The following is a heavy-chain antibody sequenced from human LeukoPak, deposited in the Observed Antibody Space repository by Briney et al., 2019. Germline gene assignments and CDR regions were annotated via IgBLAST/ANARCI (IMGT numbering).Heavy chain of an antibody. CDR1: GGSISAYY. V-gene: IGHV4-59*01. CDR3: ARFGTSSSRFFDQ. D-gene: IGHD6-6*01. CDR2: IHYSGTT. J-gene: IGHJ4*02. Sequence: TSSETLSLTSTVSGGSISAYYWSWIRQPPGKGLEWIGYIHYSGTTHYYPSLKSRVTIALDTSKNQFSLKLNSVTAADTAVYYCARFGTSSSRFFDQWGQGTLVTVSS.